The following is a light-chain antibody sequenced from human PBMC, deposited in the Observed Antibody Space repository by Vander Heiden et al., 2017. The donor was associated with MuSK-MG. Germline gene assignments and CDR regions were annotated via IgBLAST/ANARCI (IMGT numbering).Light chain of an antibody. CDR3: AACDDSLNGVV. CDR2: SNN. Sequence: QSVLTQQPSASGTPGQRVNISCSGSSSNIGSNTVNWYQQLPGTAPKLLIYSNNQRPSGVPDRFSGSKSGTSASLASIGLQSEDEADYYCAACDDSLNGVVFGGGTKLTVL. V-gene: IGLV1-44*01. CDR1: SSNIGSNT. J-gene: IGLJ3*02.